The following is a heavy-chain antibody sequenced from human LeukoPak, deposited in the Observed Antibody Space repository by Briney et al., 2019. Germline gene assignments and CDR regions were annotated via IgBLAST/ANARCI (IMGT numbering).Heavy chain of an antibody. Sequence: PGGSLRLSCAASGFTFSSYAMSWVRQAPGKGLEWVSAISGSGGSTYYADSVKGRFTISRDNSKNTLYLQMNSLRAEDTAVYYCAKVNVLLWFGELGGFDYWGQGTLVTVSS. CDR3: AKVNVLLWFGELGGFDY. J-gene: IGHJ4*02. CDR2: ISGSGGST. CDR1: GFTFSSYA. V-gene: IGHV3-23*01. D-gene: IGHD3-10*01.